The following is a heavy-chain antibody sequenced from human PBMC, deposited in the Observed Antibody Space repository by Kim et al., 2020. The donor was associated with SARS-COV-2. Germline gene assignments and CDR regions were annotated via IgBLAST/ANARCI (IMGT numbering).Heavy chain of an antibody. CDR2: ISYDGSNK. Sequence: GGSLRLSCAASGFTFSSYGMHWVRQAPGKGLEWVAVISYDGSNKYYADSVKGRFTISRDNSKNTLYLQMNSLRAEDTAVYYCAREGSGSYYNPYYYGMDV. J-gene: IGHJ6*01. V-gene: IGHV3-33*05. CDR3: AREGSGSYYNPYYYGMDV. CDR1: GFTFSSYG. D-gene: IGHD3-10*01.